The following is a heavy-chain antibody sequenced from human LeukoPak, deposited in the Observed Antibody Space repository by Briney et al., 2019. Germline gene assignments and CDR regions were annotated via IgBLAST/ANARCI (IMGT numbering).Heavy chain of an antibody. Sequence: GGSLRLSCAASGFTLSTYSMNWVRQAPGKGLEWVSYISSSSSTTYYADSVKGRFTISRDNAKNSLYLQMSSLRAEDTAVYYCARDLSEPHWYSSGWSLDVWGQGTTVTVSS. J-gene: IGHJ6*02. CDR3: ARDLSEPHWYSSGWSLDV. CDR2: ISSSSSTT. D-gene: IGHD6-19*01. CDR1: GFTLSTYS. V-gene: IGHV3-48*04.